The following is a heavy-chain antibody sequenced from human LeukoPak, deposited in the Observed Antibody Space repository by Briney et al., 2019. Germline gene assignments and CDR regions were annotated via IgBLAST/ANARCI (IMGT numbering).Heavy chain of an antibody. V-gene: IGHV5-51*01. J-gene: IGHJ4*02. D-gene: IGHD3-10*01. CDR3: ARLRGSGTYYKSLDY. Sequence: NLGESLEISFKGSGXIFPSYWIGWVRQVPGKGLERMGIIYPGDSDTRYSPSFQGQVTISADKSISTAYLQWSSLKASDTAMYYCARLRGSGTYYKSLDYWGQGTLVTVSS. CDR1: GXIFPSYW. CDR2: IYPGDSDT.